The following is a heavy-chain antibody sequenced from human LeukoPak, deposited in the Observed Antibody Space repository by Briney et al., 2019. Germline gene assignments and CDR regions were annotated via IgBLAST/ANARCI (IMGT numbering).Heavy chain of an antibody. J-gene: IGHJ4*02. CDR2: INPYKGNT. CDR3: ARDVGGAPYNWNYFDY. V-gene: IGHV1-18*01. Sequence: ASVKVSCKASGYIFNTYAMSWVRQAPGQGPQGMGWINPYKGNTNYGQKFQGRVTMTTDTSTSTAYMELRSLRSDDTAVYYCARDVGGAPYNWNYFDYWGQGTLVTVSS. CDR1: GYIFNTYA. D-gene: IGHD1-20*01.